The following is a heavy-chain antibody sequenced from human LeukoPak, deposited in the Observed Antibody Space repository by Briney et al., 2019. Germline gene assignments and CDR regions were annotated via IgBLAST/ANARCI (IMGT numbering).Heavy chain of an antibody. CDR1: GASMSGQH. CDR3: ARHLNGGTHPLNN. J-gene: IGHJ4*02. D-gene: IGHD2-8*01. V-gene: IGHV4-59*08. CDR2: IHYDGRT. Sequence: SETLSLTCTVSGASMSGQHWSWIRQAPGKGLEWIAWIHYDGRTNYNPSLKSRLSLSVDTSTNQFSLSLNSVTAADTAVYFCARHLNGGTHPLNNWGPGIRVIVSP.